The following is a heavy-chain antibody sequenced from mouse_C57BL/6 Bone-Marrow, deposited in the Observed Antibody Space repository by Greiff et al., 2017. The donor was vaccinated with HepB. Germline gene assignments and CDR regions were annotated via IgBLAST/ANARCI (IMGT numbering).Heavy chain of an antibody. V-gene: IGHV1-56*01. CDR2: IFPGSGST. D-gene: IGHD1-1*01. Sequence: QVQLQQSGPELVRPGASVKISCKAPGYTFTSHWMQWVRQRPGQGLEWIGEIFPGSGSTYYNEKFKGKATLTVDTSSSTAYMQLSSLTSEDSAVYFCARQTTVVAPDWYFDVWGTGTTVTVSS. J-gene: IGHJ1*03. CDR1: GYTFTSHW. CDR3: ARQTTVVAPDWYFDV.